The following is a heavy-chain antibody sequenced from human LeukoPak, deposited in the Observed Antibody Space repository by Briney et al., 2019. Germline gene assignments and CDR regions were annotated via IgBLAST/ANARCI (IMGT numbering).Heavy chain of an antibody. D-gene: IGHD6-19*01. CDR1: GFTFSTYG. CDR2: IWEDGSNI. J-gene: IGHJ4*02. Sequence: GGSLRLSCAASGFTFSTYGMHWVRQAPGKGLEWVAYIWEDGSNINYADSVKGRFTISRDNSKNTLYLQMNSLRAEDTALYYCARVGYNSGWYEYWGQGTLVTVSS. CDR3: ARVGYNSGWYEY. V-gene: IGHV3-33*01.